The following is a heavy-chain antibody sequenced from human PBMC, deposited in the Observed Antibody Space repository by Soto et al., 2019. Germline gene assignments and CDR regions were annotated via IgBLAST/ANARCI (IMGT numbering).Heavy chain of an antibody. CDR2: IYYSGST. Sequence: LSLTCTVSGGSISSSSYYWGWIRQPPGKGLEWIGSIYYSGSTYYNPSLKSRVTISVDTSKNQFSLKLSSVTAADTAVYYCARPSIAARGPFDYWGQGTLVTVSS. D-gene: IGHD6-6*01. V-gene: IGHV4-39*01. CDR1: GGSISSSSYY. CDR3: ARPSIAARGPFDY. J-gene: IGHJ4*02.